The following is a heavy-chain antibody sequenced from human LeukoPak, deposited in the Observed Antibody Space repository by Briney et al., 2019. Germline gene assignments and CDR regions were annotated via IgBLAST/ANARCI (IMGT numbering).Heavy chain of an antibody. Sequence: ASVKVSCKASGYTFTSYGISWVRQAPGQGLEWMAWISAYNDNTNYAQKFQGRVTMTTDTSTSTAYMELRSLRSDDTAVYYCARLILAAGTQYYFDCWGQGTLVTVSS. J-gene: IGHJ4*02. CDR1: GYTFTSYG. V-gene: IGHV1-18*01. D-gene: IGHD6-13*01. CDR2: ISAYNDNT. CDR3: ARLILAAGTQYYFDC.